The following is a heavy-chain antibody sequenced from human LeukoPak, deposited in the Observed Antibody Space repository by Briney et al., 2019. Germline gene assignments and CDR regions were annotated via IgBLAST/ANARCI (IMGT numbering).Heavy chain of an antibody. CDR3: ATGLLAVDTAMATHDY. D-gene: IGHD5-18*01. Sequence: ASVKVSCKASGYTFTSYDINWVRQATGQGLEWMGWMNPNSGNTGYAQKFQGRVTMTMNTSISTAYMELSSLRSEDTAVHYCATGLLAVDTAMATHDYWGQGTLVTVSS. J-gene: IGHJ4*02. CDR1: GYTFTSYD. V-gene: IGHV1-8*01. CDR2: MNPNSGNT.